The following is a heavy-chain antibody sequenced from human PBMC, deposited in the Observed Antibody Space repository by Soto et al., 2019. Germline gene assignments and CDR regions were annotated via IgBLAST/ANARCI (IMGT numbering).Heavy chain of an antibody. CDR1: GYTFTSYG. Sequence: QVQLVQSGAEVKKPGASVKVSCKASGYTFTSYGISWVRQAPGQGLEWMGWISAYNGNTNYAQKLQGRVTMTTDTSPSTAYMELRSLRSDDTAVYYCARDCRIAVAGTSWFDPWGKGTLVTVSS. CDR2: ISAYNGNT. CDR3: ARDCRIAVAGTSWFDP. D-gene: IGHD6-19*01. J-gene: IGHJ5*02. V-gene: IGHV1-18*04.